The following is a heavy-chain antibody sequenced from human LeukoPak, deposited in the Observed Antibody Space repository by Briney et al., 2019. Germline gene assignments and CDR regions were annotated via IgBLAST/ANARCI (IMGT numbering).Heavy chain of an antibody. D-gene: IGHD1-26*01. Sequence: GASLKVSCKASGYTFTSYAMNWVRQAPGQGLEYMGWINTNTGNPTYAQGFTGRFVFSLDTSVSTAYLQISGLKAEDTAVYYCASIGSLFDYWGQGTLVTVSS. V-gene: IGHV7-4-1*02. CDR1: GYTFTSYA. J-gene: IGHJ4*02. CDR3: ASIGSLFDY. CDR2: INTNTGNP.